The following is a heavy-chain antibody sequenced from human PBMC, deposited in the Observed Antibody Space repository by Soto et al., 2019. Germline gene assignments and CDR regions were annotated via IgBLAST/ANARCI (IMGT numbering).Heavy chain of an antibody. CDR1: GFTFSTYT. Sequence: WGSLRLSCAASGFTFSTYTMNWVRQAPGKGLEWVSYISSGSSTIYYAVSVKGRFTISRDNAKNSLYLQMNSLRDEDTAVYYCARRLDGYYYYGMDVWGQGTTVTVSS. J-gene: IGHJ6*02. CDR3: ARRLDGYYYYGMDV. V-gene: IGHV3-48*02. CDR2: ISSGSSTI. D-gene: IGHD6-19*01.